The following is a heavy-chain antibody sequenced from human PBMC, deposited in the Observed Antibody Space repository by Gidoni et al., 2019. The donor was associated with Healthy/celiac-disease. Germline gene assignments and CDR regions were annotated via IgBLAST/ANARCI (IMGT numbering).Heavy chain of an antibody. Sequence: QVQLVQSGAEVKKPGASVKVSCKASGYTFPSYDSTWVRQATGQGLERRGWKNPNSGNTGYAQKFQGRVTMTRNTSISTAYMELSSLRSEDTAVYYCARPVVGGWSSTELGYWGQGTLVTVSS. CDR3: ARPVVGGWSSTELGY. D-gene: IGHD3-10*01. J-gene: IGHJ4*02. CDR1: GYTFPSYD. CDR2: KNPNSGNT. V-gene: IGHV1-8*01.